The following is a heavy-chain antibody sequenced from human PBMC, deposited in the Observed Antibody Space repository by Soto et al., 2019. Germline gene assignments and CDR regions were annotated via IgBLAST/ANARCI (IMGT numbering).Heavy chain of an antibody. CDR3: AKKRDGYNYYYYYGMDV. CDR1: GFTFSSYG. V-gene: IGHV3-30*18. CDR2: ISYDGSNK. D-gene: IGHD5-12*01. Sequence: GGSLRLSCAASGFTFSSYGMHWVRQAPGKGLEWVAVISYDGSNKYYADSVKGRFTISRENSKNTLYLQMNSLRAEDTAVYYCAKKRDGYNYYYYYGMDVWGQGTTVTVSS. J-gene: IGHJ6*02.